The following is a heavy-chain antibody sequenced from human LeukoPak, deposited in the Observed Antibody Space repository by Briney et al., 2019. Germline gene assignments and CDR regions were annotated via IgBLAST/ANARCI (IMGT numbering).Heavy chain of an antibody. CDR1: GGSIRSYY. D-gene: IGHD6-19*01. Sequence: SETLCFTCTVSGGSIRSYYWSWIRQAPGKGPKGIGYIFYTGSNDYSPSLKSRVTISVDTSKNQFSLRVNSVTAADTAVYYCARAIYSRAWYASDIWGQGTVVAVSA. J-gene: IGHJ3*02. CDR3: ARAIYSRAWYASDI. V-gene: IGHV4-59*01. CDR2: IFYTGSN.